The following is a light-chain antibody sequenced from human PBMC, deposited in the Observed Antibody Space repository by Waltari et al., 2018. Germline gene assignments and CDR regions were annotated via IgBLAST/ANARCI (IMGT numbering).Light chain of an antibody. J-gene: IGKJ1*01. CDR3: HQYGSPPRT. CDR2: DVF. CDR1: ETVNNNY. Sequence: ENVLTQSPATLSLSPGQIASLSCRASETVNNNYLAWYQQKPGQAPRLLIYDVFKRATGIPDRFSGSGSGTDFTLTISRLEPEDFAVYYCHQYGSPPRTFGQGTKVDI. V-gene: IGKV3-20*01.